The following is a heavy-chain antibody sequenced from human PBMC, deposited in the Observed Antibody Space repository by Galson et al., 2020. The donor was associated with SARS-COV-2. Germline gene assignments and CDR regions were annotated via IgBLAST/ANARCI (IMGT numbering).Heavy chain of an antibody. CDR1: GFTFSSYG. V-gene: IGHV3-30*18. CDR3: AKPGQQLVYYFDY. J-gene: IGHJ4*01. Sequence: LRLSCAASGFTFSSYGMHWVRQAPGKGLEWVAVISYDGSNKYYADSVKGRFTISRDNSKNTLYLQMNSLRAEDTAVYYCAKPGQQLVYYFDYWGQEPWSPSPQ. D-gene: IGHD6-13*01. CDR2: ISYDGSNK.